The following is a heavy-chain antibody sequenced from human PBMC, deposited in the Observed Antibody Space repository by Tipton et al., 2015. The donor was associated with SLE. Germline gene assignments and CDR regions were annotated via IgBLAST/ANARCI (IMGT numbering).Heavy chain of an antibody. J-gene: IGHJ3*01. V-gene: IGHV1-58*01. Sequence: KFQERVTITRDMSTSTAYMELSSLRSEDTAVYYCAAPIVGTTTAAFDVWGQGTMVTVSS. D-gene: IGHD1-26*01. CDR3: AAPIVGTTTAAFDV.